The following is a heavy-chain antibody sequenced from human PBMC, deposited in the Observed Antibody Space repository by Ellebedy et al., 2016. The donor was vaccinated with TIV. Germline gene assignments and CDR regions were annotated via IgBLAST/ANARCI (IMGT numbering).Heavy chain of an antibody. CDR3: ARGLHSSWYGDFAY. Sequence: GGSLRLXXVASGVTFNRYIMHWVRQDPGKGLEWVAVISDDGSEDYYADSVRGRFTISRDNSNNTLFLQMSSLGPEDTAFYYCARGLHSSWYGDFAYWGQGSLVTVSS. D-gene: IGHD6-19*01. V-gene: IGHV3-30-3*01. J-gene: IGHJ4*02. CDR1: GVTFNRYI. CDR2: ISDDGSED.